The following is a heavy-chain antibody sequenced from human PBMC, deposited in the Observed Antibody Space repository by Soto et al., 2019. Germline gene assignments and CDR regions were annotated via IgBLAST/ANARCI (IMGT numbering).Heavy chain of an antibody. CDR1: GGSFSGYY. V-gene: IGHV4-34*01. CDR2: INHSGST. D-gene: IGHD6-19*01. Sequence: SETLSLTCAVCGGSFSGYYWSWIRQPPGKGLEWIGEINHSGSTNYNPSLKSRVTISVDTSKNQFSLKLSSVTAADTAVYYCASIAVAVYYYYYGMDVWGQGTTVT. CDR3: ASIAVAVYYYYYGMDV. J-gene: IGHJ6*02.